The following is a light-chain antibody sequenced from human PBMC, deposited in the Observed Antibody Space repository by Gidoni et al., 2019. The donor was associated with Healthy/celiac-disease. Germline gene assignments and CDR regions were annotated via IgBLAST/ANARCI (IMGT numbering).Light chain of an antibody. V-gene: IGKV3D-20*01. Sequence: EIVLTQSPATLSLSPGERATLSCGASQSVSSSYVAWYQQKPGLAPRLLIYDASSRATGIPDRFRGSGSGTDFTLTISRLEPEDFAVYYCQQYGSSPPGYTFXXXTKLEIK. CDR3: QQYGSSPPGYT. CDR1: QSVSSSY. J-gene: IGKJ2*01. CDR2: DAS.